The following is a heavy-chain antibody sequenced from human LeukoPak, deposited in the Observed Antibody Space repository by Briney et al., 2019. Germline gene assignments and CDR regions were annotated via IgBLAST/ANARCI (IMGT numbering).Heavy chain of an antibody. J-gene: IGHJ4*02. CDR1: GGSISSGDDY. CDR3: ARTCGGDCSNFDY. D-gene: IGHD2-21*02. Sequence: SETLSLTCTVSGGSISSGDDYWSWIRQPPGKGLEWIGYIYYSGSTYYNPSLKSRVTISVDTSKNQFSLKQSSVTAADTAVYYCARTCGGDCSNFDYWGQGTLVTVSS. CDR2: IYYSGST. V-gene: IGHV4-30-4*01.